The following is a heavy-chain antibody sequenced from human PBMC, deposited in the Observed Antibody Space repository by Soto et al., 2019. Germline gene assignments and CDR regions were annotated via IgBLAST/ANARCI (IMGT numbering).Heavy chain of an antibody. CDR3: ARPVDCSGGSCYYYGMDV. Sequence: QVQLVESGGGVVQPGRSLRLSCAASGFTFSSYGMHWVRQAPGKGLEWVAVIWYDGSNKYYADSVKGRFTISRDNSKNTLYLQMNSLRADDTAVYYCARPVDCSGGSCYYYGMDVWGQGTTVTVSS. D-gene: IGHD2-15*01. CDR2: IWYDGSNK. V-gene: IGHV3-33*01. CDR1: GFTFSSYG. J-gene: IGHJ6*02.